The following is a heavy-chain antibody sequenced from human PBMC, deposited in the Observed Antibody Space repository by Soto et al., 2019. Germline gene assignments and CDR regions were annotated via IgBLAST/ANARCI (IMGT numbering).Heavy chain of an antibody. D-gene: IGHD3-10*01. V-gene: IGHV3-48*03. J-gene: IGHJ6*02. CDR2: ISSSGSTI. Sequence: GGSLRLSCAASGFTFSSYEMNWVRQAPGKGLEWVSYISSSGSTIYYADSVKGRFTISRDNAKNSLYLQMNSLRAEDAAVYYCARLDGGPLSRYYYGMDVWGQGTTVTVSS. CDR1: GFTFSSYE. CDR3: ARLDGGPLSRYYYGMDV.